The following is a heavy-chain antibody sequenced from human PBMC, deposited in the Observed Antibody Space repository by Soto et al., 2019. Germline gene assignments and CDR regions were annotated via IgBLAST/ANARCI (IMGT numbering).Heavy chain of an antibody. Sequence: SETLSLTCAVSGYSISSGYYWGWIQQPPGKGLEWIGSIYHSGSTYYNPSLKSRVTISVDTSKNQFSLRLSSVTAADTAVYCCARVGFSSGYVFDYWGQGSLVTVSS. J-gene: IGHJ4*02. CDR1: GYSISSGYY. D-gene: IGHD3-22*01. V-gene: IGHV4-38-2*01. CDR3: ARVGFSSGYVFDY. CDR2: IYHSGST.